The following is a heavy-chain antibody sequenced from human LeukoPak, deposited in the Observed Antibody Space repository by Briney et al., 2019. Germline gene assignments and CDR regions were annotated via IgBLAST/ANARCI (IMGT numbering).Heavy chain of an antibody. CDR1: GGSISSYY. Sequence: PSETLSLTCTVSGGSISSYYWSWIRQPAGKGLEGIGRIYTSGSTNYNPSLKSRVTMSVDTSKNQFSLKLSSVTAADTAVYYCARDRRRGDSSGWYDAFDIWGQGTMVTVSS. V-gene: IGHV4-4*07. CDR3: ARDRRRGDSSGWYDAFDI. J-gene: IGHJ3*02. CDR2: IYTSGST. D-gene: IGHD6-19*01.